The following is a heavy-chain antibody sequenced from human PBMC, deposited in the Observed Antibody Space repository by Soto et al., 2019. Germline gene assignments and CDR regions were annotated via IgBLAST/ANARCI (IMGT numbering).Heavy chain of an antibody. J-gene: IGHJ4*02. Sequence: KASETLSLTCAVYGGSFSGYYWSWIRQPPGKGLEWIGEINHSGSTNYNPSLKSRVTMSVDTSKNQFSLKLSSVTAADTAVHYCARGDTAMLFDYWGQGTLVTVSS. CDR2: INHSGST. D-gene: IGHD5-18*01. CDR1: GGSFSGYY. V-gene: IGHV4-34*01. CDR3: ARGDTAMLFDY.